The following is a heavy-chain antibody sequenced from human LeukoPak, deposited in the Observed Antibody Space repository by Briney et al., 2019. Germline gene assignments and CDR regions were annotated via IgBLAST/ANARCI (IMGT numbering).Heavy chain of an antibody. V-gene: IGHV7-4-1*02. CDR2: INTKTGKP. D-gene: IGHD3-10*01. CDR1: GYTFTSYT. J-gene: IGHJ5*02. CDR3: VRDPYGRQLDP. Sequence: ASVKVSRKPPGYTFTSYTMNGVPQAPGQGREWMGCINTKTGKPKYARGLTGRFVSSLDTSLSTASLHNRSLRARATAVYYCVRDPYGRQLDPWGGETLVTVSS.